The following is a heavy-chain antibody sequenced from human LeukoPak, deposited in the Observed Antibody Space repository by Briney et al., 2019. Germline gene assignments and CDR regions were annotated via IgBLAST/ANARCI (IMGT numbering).Heavy chain of an antibody. CDR3: ARGYYDYVWGSYRHAPYYFDY. J-gene: IGHJ4*02. D-gene: IGHD3-16*02. CDR2: IYHSGST. V-gene: IGHV4-38-2*02. Sequence: SETLSLTCTVSGYSISSGYYWGWIRQPPGKGLEWIGSIYHSGSTYYNPSLKSRVTISVVTSKNQFSLKLSSVTAADTAVYYCARGYYDYVWGSYRHAPYYFDYWGQGTLVTVSS. CDR1: GYSISSGYY.